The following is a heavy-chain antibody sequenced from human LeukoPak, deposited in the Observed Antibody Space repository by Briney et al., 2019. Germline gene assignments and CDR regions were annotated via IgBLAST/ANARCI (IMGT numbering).Heavy chain of an antibody. Sequence: SETLSLTCAVYGGSFSGYYWSWIRQPPGKGLEWIGEINHSGSTNYNPSLKSRVTISVDTSKNQFSLTLSSVTAADTAVYYCARGVYYGGVPYHELDYWGQGTLVTVSS. CDR2: INHSGST. CDR1: GGSFSGYY. D-gene: IGHD3-16*01. CDR3: ARGVYYGGVPYHELDY. J-gene: IGHJ4*02. V-gene: IGHV4-34*01.